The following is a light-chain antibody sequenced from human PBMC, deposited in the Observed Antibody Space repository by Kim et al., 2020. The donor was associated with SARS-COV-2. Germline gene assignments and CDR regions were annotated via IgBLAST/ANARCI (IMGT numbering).Light chain of an antibody. V-gene: IGKV3-15*01. CDR3: QQYNSWPPSNT. J-gene: IGKJ5*01. CDR2: GAS. Sequence: EIVLTQSPATLSVSPGESATLSCRASQSVSSNLAWYQQKPGQAPRLLIYGASTRATGIPARFSGSGAGAEFTLTISSLQSEDFAVYYCQQYNSWPPSNTFCQGARLGIK. CDR1: QSVSSN.